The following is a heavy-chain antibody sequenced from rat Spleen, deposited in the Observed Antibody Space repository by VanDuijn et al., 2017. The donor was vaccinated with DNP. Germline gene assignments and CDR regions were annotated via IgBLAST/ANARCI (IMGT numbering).Heavy chain of an antibody. Sequence: EVQLVESGGGLVQPGRSLKLSCVASGFTFNDFYMAWVRQTPQKGLEWVASIRYAGDNKEYGDSVKGRFTISRDNAKSTLYLQINSLRSEDMATYYCVRWYNSGYYFDYWGQGVMVTVSS. J-gene: IGHJ2*01. CDR1: GFTFNDFY. CDR3: VRWYNSGYYFDY. V-gene: IGHV5-22*01. D-gene: IGHD4-3*01. CDR2: IRYAGDNK.